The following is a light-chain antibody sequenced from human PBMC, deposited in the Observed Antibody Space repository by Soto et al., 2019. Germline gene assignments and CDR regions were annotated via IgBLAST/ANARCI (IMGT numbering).Light chain of an antibody. J-gene: IGLJ3*02. Sequence: QSVLTQPPSVSGAPGQRVTISCTGSSSNIGAGYDVHWYQQLPGTAPKLLIYGNSNRPSGVPDRFSGSKSGTSASLAIAGLEAEDEADYYCQSYYGRRSGGVFGGGSKLTVL. V-gene: IGLV1-40*01. CDR2: GNS. CDR3: QSYYGRRSGGV. CDR1: SSNIGAGYD.